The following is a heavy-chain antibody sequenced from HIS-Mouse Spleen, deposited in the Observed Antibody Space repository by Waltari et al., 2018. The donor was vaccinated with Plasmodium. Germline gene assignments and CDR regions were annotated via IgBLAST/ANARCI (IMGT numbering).Heavy chain of an antibody. D-gene: IGHD6-13*01. J-gene: IGHJ1*01. CDR3: ARVLGYKAAAGTFVEYFQH. V-gene: IGHV1-2*02. CDR2: INPNSGGT. Sequence: QVQLVQSGAEVKKPGASVKVSCKASGYTFTGYYIHLVRQAPGQGLEWMGWINPNSGGTNYAQKFQGRVTMTRDTSISTAYMELSRLRSDDTAVYYCARVLGYKAAAGTFVEYFQHWGQGTLVTVSS. CDR1: GYTFTGYY.